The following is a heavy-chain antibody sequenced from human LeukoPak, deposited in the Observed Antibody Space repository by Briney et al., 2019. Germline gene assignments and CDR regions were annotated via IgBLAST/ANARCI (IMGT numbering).Heavy chain of an antibody. CDR3: ARGGGKRHPFDP. Sequence: ASVKVSCKASGYSFTSNYMHWVRQAPGQGLEWMGIINPSGGSTSYAQKFQGRVTMTRDTSTSTVYMELSSLRSEDTAVYYCARGGGKRHPFDPWGQGTLVTVSS. CDR2: INPSGGST. CDR1: GYSFTSNY. V-gene: IGHV1-46*01. D-gene: IGHD3-16*01. J-gene: IGHJ5*02.